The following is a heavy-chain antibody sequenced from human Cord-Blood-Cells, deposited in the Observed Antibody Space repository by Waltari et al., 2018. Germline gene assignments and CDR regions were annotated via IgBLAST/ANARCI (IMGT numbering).Heavy chain of an antibody. V-gene: IGHV3-30-3*01. CDR1: GFTFSSYA. D-gene: IGHD4-4*01. Sequence: QVQLVESGGGVVQPGRSLRLSCAASGFTFSSYAMHWVRQAPGKGLEWVAVISYDGSNKYYEDSVKGRFTIARDNAKNTLYLQMNSLRAEDTAVYYCARDNPARTTIDYWGQGTLVTISS. CDR3: ARDNPARTTIDY. CDR2: ISYDGSNK. J-gene: IGHJ4*02.